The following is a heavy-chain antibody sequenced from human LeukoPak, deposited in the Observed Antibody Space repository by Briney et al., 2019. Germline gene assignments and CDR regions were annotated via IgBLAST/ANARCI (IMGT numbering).Heavy chain of an antibody. D-gene: IGHD2-15*01. J-gene: IGHJ6*02. CDR3: AKAPPAATNYYYGMDV. CDR2: VSGRGDAT. CDR1: GSTFNNYA. V-gene: IGHV3-23*01. Sequence: GGSLRLPCAASGSTFNNYAMTWVRQAPGKGLEWVSAVSGRGDATYYADSVKGRFTISRDDSKNTLYLQMNSLRAEDTAVYHCAKAPPAATNYYYGMDVWGQGTTVTVSS.